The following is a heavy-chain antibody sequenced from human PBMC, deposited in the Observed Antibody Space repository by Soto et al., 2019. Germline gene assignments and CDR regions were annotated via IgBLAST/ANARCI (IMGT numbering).Heavy chain of an antibody. CDR2: MNPNSGNT. J-gene: IGHJ3*01. CDR1: GYTFTSYD. CDR3: ARGRESSGWYFTP. Sequence: QVQLVQSGAEAKKPGASVKVSCKASGYTFTSYDTNWVRQATGQGLEWMGWMNPNSGNTVYAQKFQGIVTITRNTAISTAYMELSSLRSEDTAVYCCARGRESSGWYFTPWGRGTMVTVAS. V-gene: IGHV1-8*01. D-gene: IGHD6-19*01.